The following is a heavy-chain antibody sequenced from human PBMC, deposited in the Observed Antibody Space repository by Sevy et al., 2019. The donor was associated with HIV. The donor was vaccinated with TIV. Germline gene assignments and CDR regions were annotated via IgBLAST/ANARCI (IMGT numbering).Heavy chain of an antibody. J-gene: IGHJ4*02. CDR1: GFTFSDYY. CDR2: ISSSGSSI. Sequence: GGSLRLSCAASGFTFSDYYMSWIRQAPGKGLEWVSNISSSGSSIYYADSVKGRFTISRDNAKNSLYLQMNSRRAEDTAVDYCAKGVGSGYYYGDYWGQGTLVTVSS. V-gene: IGHV3-11*01. CDR3: AKGVGSGYYYGDY. D-gene: IGHD3-22*01.